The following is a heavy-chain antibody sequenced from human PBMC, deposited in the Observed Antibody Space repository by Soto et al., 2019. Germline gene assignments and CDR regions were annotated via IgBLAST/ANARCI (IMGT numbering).Heavy chain of an antibody. J-gene: IGHJ4*01. CDR2: IIPIFGTA. CDR1: GGTFSSYA. V-gene: IGHV1-69*13. CDR3: ERPRYSCIGKPSPGYFDY. Sequence: ASVKVSCKASGGTFSSYAISWVRQAPGQGLEWMGGIIPIFGTANYAQKFQGRVTITADESTSTAYMELSSLRSEDTAVYYCERPRYSCIGKPSPGYFDYGAKEPLVTV. D-gene: IGHD1-26*01.